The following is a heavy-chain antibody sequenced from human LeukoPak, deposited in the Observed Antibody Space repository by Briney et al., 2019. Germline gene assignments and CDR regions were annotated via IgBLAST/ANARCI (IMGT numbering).Heavy chain of an antibody. CDR3: ARAFYDSSGYYHDAFDI. Sequence: SETLSLTCAVYGGSFSGYYWSWIRQPPGKGLEWIGEINHSGSTNYNPSLKSRVTISVDTSKNQFSLKLSSVTAADTAVYYCARAFYDSSGYYHDAFDIWGQGTMVTVSS. J-gene: IGHJ3*02. D-gene: IGHD3-22*01. V-gene: IGHV4-34*01. CDR2: INHSGST. CDR1: GGSFSGYY.